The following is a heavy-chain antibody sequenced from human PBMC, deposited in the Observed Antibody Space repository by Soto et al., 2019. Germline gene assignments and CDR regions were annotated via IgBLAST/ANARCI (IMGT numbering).Heavy chain of an antibody. Sequence: PGGSLRLSCAASGVTFSSYAMSWVRQAPGKGLEWVSAISGSGGSTYYADSVKGRFTISRDNSKNTLYLQMNSLRAEDTAVYYCAKDPWEDNWNYGGIDYWGQGTLVTVSS. CDR3: AKDPWEDNWNYGGIDY. D-gene: IGHD1-7*01. V-gene: IGHV3-23*01. J-gene: IGHJ4*02. CDR2: ISGSGGST. CDR1: GVTFSSYA.